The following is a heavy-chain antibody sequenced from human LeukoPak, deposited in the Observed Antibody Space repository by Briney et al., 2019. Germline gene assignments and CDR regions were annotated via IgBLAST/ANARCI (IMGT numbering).Heavy chain of an antibody. D-gene: IGHD4-17*01. CDR3: ARDLRMDYGDYVKAAFDI. Sequence: QAGGSLRLSCAASGFTFSSYWMHWVRQAPGKGLVWVSRINSDGSSTSYADSVKGRFTISRDNAKNTLYLQMNSLRAEDTAVYYCARDLRMDYGDYVKAAFDIWGQGTMVTVSS. CDR2: INSDGSST. J-gene: IGHJ3*02. V-gene: IGHV3-74*01. CDR1: GFTFSSYW.